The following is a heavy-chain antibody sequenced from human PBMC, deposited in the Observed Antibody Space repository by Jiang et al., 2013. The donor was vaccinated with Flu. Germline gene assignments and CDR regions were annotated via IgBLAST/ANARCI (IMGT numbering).Heavy chain of an antibody. CDR1: DYSISSGHY. Sequence: LLKPSETLSLTCAVSDYSISSGHYWGWIRQPPGKGLEWIGSIYHTGATYYNPSLKSRVTISVDTSKNQFSLKLSSVTAADTAVYYCAREYHYGDYAVWGQGTLVTVSS. D-gene: IGHD4-17*01. J-gene: IGHJ4*02. CDR2: IYHTGAT. CDR3: AREYHYGDYAV. V-gene: IGHV4-38-2*02.